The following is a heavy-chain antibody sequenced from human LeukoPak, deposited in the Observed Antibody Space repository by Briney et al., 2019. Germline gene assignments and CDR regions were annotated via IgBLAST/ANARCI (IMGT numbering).Heavy chain of an antibody. J-gene: IGHJ4*02. V-gene: IGHV1-2*02. CDR2: INPRSGGT. CDR1: GYTFTVYY. CDR3: ARTSSLRFFDY. D-gene: IGHD4-17*01. Sequence: ASVKVSCKASGYTFTVYYIHWVRQAPGQGLEWMGWINPRSGGTDYAENFQGRVTMTRDTSITTAYMEVSRLRSDDTAVYYCARTSSLRFFDYWGQGTLVTVSP.